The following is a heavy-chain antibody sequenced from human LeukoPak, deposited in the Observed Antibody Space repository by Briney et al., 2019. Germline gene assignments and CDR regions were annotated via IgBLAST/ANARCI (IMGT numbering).Heavy chain of an antibody. Sequence: SGGSLRLSCAASGFTFSSYDMHWVRQATGKGLEWVSAIGTAGDTYYPGSVKGRFTISRDNSKNTLYLQMNSLRAEDTAVYYCAKVRPMTTPIYFDYWGQGTLVTVSS. J-gene: IGHJ4*02. D-gene: IGHD4-11*01. V-gene: IGHV3-13*01. CDR2: IGTAGDT. CDR1: GFTFSSYD. CDR3: AKVRPMTTPIYFDY.